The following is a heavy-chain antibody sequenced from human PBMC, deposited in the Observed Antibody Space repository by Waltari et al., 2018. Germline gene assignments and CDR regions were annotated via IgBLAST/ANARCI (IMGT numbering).Heavy chain of an antibody. Sequence: EAQLVESGGGLVQPGGSLRLSCIASEFLFNRYCMNWVRQAPGKGLEWVANIKEDGDEKHYLGSVKGRFTVSRDNAKNSLFLQMHSLRVDDTAVYYCARGVNTGSYCHYYGVDVWGQGTTVTVSS. D-gene: IGHD1-26*01. CDR1: EFLFNRYC. CDR2: IKEDGDEK. V-gene: IGHV3-7*03. CDR3: ARGVNTGSYCHYYGVDV. J-gene: IGHJ6*02.